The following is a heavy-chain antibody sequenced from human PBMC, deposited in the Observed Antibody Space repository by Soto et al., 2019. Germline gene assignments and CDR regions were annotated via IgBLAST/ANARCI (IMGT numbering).Heavy chain of an antibody. CDR2: INPNSGGT. CDR1: GYTFTGYY. D-gene: IGHD1-26*01. CDR3: ARCLYSGSYSYYYGMDV. Sequence: ASVKVSCKASGYTFTGYYMHWVRQAPGQGLEWMGWINPNSGGTNYAQKFQGWVTMTRDTSISTAYMELIRLRSDDTALYYCARCLYSGSYSYYYGMDVWGQGTTVTVSS. J-gene: IGHJ6*02. V-gene: IGHV1-2*04.